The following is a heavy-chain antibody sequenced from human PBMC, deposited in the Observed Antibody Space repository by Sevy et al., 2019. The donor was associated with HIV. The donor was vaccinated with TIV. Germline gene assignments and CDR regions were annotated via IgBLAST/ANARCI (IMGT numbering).Heavy chain of an antibody. CDR2: ISSSGSTI. J-gene: IGHJ3*02. CDR3: ARAYYDYVWGSYRPHNDAFDI. CDR1: GFTFSSYE. D-gene: IGHD3-16*02. V-gene: IGHV3-48*03. Sequence: GGSLRLSCAASGFTFSSYEMNWVRQAPGKGLEWVSYISSSGSTIYYADSVKGRFTISRDNAKNSLYLQMNSLRAGDTAVDYCARAYYDYVWGSYRPHNDAFDIWGQGTMVTVSS.